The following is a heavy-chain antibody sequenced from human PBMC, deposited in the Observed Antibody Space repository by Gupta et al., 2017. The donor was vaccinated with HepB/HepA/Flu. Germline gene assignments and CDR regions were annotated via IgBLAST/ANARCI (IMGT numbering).Heavy chain of an antibody. Sequence: EVQLVESGGGLVQPGGSLRLSCAASGFTFSSYWMSWVRQAPGKGLEWVAIIKPDGGEKYYVESVKGRGTISRDNARNSLDRQMNSLRAEETAVYDCAREHSYDGRSTRCYGTDDGGQGTMVTVSS. J-gene: IGHJ4*02. CDR2: IKPDGGEK. CDR3: AREHSYDGRSTRCYGTDD. V-gene: IGHV3-7*01. D-gene: IGHD2-2*01. CDR1: GFTFSSYW.